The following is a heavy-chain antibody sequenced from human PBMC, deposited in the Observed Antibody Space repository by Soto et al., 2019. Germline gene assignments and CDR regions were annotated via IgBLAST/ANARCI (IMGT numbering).Heavy chain of an antibody. CDR2: ISGSGGST. D-gene: IGHD6-19*01. Sequence: EVQLLESGGGLVQPGGSLRLSCAASGFTFSSYAMSWVRQAPGKGLEWVSAISGSGGSTYYADSVKGRFTISRENSKNTLYLQMNSLRAEDTAVYYCAGTAGWYVGSEYFQHWGQGTLVTVSS. CDR1: GFTFSSYA. V-gene: IGHV3-23*01. CDR3: AGTAGWYVGSEYFQH. J-gene: IGHJ1*01.